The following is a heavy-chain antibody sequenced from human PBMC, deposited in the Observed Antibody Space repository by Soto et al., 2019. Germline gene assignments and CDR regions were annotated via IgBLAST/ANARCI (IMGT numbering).Heavy chain of an antibody. CDR1: GGTFSSVT. V-gene: IGHV1-69*08. CDR3: AKEARAARSLDF. J-gene: IGHJ4*02. CDR2: IVPVLGTA. Sequence: SVKVSCKASGGTFSSVTVSWVRQAPGQGLEWMGGIVPVLGTANYAQKFQGRVTITADTSTRTAYMEVRSLKSEDTAFYYCAKEARAARSLDFWGQGTLVTVSS. D-gene: IGHD2-15*01.